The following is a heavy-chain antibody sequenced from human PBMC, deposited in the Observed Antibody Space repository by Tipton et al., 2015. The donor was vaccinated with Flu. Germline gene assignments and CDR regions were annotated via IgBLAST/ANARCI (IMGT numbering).Heavy chain of an antibody. CDR3: TRGQGANP. CDR1: GFTVNSNY. Sequence: VQLVQSGGDLIQPGGSLRLSCAASGFTVNSNYMSWVRQAQGKGLEWVSVIYSDGRAYYVDSVKGRFTVSRDDSKNMLSLQMDTLRAEDTAVYYCTRGQGANPWGQGTLVTVSS. J-gene: IGHJ5*02. CDR2: IYSDGRA. V-gene: IGHV3-53*01.